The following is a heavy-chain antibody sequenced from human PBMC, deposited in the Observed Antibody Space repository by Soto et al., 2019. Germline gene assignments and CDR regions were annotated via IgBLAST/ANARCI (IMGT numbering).Heavy chain of an antibody. D-gene: IGHD6-19*01. Sequence: GESLKISCAASGFTFSSYSMNWVRQAPGKGLEWVSYISSSSSTIYYADSVKGRFTISRDNAKNSLYLQMNSLRDEDTAVYYCARASYSSGWYALDYWGQGTLVTVSS. V-gene: IGHV3-48*02. CDR2: ISSSSSTI. CDR3: ARASYSSGWYALDY. J-gene: IGHJ4*02. CDR1: GFTFSSYS.